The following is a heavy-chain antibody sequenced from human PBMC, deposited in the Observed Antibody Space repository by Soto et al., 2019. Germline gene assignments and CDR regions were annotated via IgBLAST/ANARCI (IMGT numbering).Heavy chain of an antibody. CDR3: ARGSYSGSYRY. Sequence: SETLSLTCTVSGYSISSGSYWSWIRQPPGKGLEWIGEINHSGSTNYNPSLKSRVTISVDTSKNQFSLKLSSVTAADTAVYYCARGSYSGSYRYWGQGTLVTVSS. D-gene: IGHD3-10*01. CDR2: INHSGST. V-gene: IGHV4-38-2*02. CDR1: GYSISSGSY. J-gene: IGHJ4*02.